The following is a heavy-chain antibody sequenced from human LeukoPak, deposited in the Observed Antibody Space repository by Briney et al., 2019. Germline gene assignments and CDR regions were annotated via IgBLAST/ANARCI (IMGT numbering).Heavy chain of an antibody. V-gene: IGHV3-7*01. CDR2: IKRGGSEK. D-gene: IGHD1-26*01. CDR3: ARDNRWSSDY. CDR1: GFTFSSHW. Sequence: PGGSLRLSCEASGFTFSSHWMRWARQAPGKGLEWVADIKRGGSEKNYVDSVKGRFSISRDNAKNSVYLQMNSLRDDDTAVYYCARDNRWSSDYWGQGSLVTVAS. J-gene: IGHJ4*02.